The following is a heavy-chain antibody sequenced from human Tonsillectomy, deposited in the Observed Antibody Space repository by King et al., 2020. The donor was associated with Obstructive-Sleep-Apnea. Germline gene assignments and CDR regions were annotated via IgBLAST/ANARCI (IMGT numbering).Heavy chain of an antibody. CDR1: GFTFGDYA. CDR2: IRSKAYGGTT. J-gene: IGHJ4*02. Sequence: EVQLVESGGGLVQPGRSLRLSCTASGFTFGDYAMSWFRQAPGKGLEWVGFIRSKAYGGTTEYAASVKGRFSISRDDSKSIAYLQMNSLKTEDTAVYYCTRDRLRYFDWFLPRFDYWGQGTLVTVSS. V-gene: IGHV3-49*03. CDR3: TRDRLRYFDWFLPRFDY. D-gene: IGHD3-9*01.